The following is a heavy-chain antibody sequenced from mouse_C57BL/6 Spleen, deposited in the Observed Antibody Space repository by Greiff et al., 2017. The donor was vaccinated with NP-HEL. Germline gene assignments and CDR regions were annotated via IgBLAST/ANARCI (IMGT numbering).Heavy chain of an antibody. Sequence: EVKLQESGGGLVKPGGSLKLSCAASGFTFSSYAMSWVRQTPEKRLEWVATISDGGSYTYYPDNVKGRFTISRDNAKNNLYLQMSHLKSEDTAMYYCAREGTMAHFDYWGQGTTLTVSS. CDR1: GFTFSSYA. CDR2: ISDGGSYT. V-gene: IGHV5-4*01. J-gene: IGHJ2*01. D-gene: IGHD1-1*02. CDR3: AREGTMAHFDY.